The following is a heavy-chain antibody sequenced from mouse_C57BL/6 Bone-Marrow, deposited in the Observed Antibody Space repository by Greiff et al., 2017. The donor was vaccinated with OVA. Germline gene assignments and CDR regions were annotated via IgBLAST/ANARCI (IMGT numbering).Heavy chain of an antibody. CDR3: ARGTYDGTRDYFDY. CDR2: INYDGSST. D-gene: IGHD2-3*01. CDR1: GFTFSDYY. J-gene: IGHJ2*01. V-gene: IGHV5-16*01. Sequence: EVMLVESEGGLVQPGSSMKLSCTASGFTFSDYYMAWVRQVPEKGLEWVANINYDGSSTYYLDSLKSRFIISRDNAKNILYLQMSSLKSEDTATYYCARGTYDGTRDYFDYWGQGTTLTVSS.